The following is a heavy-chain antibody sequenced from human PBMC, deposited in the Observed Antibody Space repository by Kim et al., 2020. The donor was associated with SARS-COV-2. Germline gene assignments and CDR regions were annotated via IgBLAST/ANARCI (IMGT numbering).Heavy chain of an antibody. CDR2: INLSDGTT. J-gene: IGHJ4*02. D-gene: IGHD2-2*01. Sequence: ASVKVSCKASGYTFTNYFMHWVRQAPGQGLEWMGTINLSDGTTYFAQGFQGRVTMTRDTSTSTVYMELSSLTSEDTAVYYCARELMSSRYFDYWGQGTLV. CDR3: ARELMSSRYFDY. CDR1: GYTFTNYF. V-gene: IGHV1-46*01.